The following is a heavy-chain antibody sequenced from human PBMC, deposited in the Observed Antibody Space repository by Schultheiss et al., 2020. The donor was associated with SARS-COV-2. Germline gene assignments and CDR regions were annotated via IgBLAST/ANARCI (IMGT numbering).Heavy chain of an antibody. V-gene: IGHV4-61*01. Sequence: SQTLSLTCTVSGGSVSSGSYYWSWIRQPPGKGLEWIGEINHSGSTNYNPSLKSRVTISVDTSKNQFSLKLSSVTAADTAVYYCARGGDGDYAWFDPWGQGTQVTVSS. D-gene: IGHD4-17*01. CDR3: ARGGDGDYAWFDP. CDR1: GGSVSSGSYY. J-gene: IGHJ5*02. CDR2: INHSGST.